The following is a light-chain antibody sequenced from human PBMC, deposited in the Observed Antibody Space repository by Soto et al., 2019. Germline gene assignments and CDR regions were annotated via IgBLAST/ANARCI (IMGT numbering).Light chain of an antibody. V-gene: IGLV1-40*01. Sequence: QSVLTQPPSVSGAPGQRVTISCTGSSSNIGAGYDVHWYQQLPGTAPKLLIYGNSNRPSGVPDRFSGSKSGTSASLAITGLQAEDEADYYCQSYDSSLSAKEVFVTGTKVTVL. CDR3: QSYDSSLSAKEV. CDR2: GNS. J-gene: IGLJ1*01. CDR1: SSNIGAGYD.